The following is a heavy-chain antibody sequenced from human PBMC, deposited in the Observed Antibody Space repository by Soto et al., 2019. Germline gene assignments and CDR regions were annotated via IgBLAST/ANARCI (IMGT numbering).Heavy chain of an antibody. J-gene: IGHJ6*02. Sequence: QVQLVESGGGVVQPGRSLRLSCAASGFTFSSYGMHWVRQAPGKGLEWVAVISYDGSNKYYADSVKGRFTISRDNSKNTLYQQMNSLRADDTAVYYCAKDRTAYYYYYEMDVWGQGTTVTVSS. V-gene: IGHV3-30*18. CDR2: ISYDGSNK. CDR1: GFTFSSYG. CDR3: AKDRTAYYYYYEMDV.